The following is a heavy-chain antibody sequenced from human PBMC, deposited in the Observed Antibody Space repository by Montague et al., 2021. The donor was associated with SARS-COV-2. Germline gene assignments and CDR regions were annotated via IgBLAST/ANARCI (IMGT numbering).Heavy chain of an antibody. J-gene: IGHJ4*02. CDR2: VYYTGKT. D-gene: IGHD3-16*01. V-gene: IGHV4-39*01. CDR3: ARLRQGEAHFDY. Sequence: SETLSLTCNVTGATTNTGTHYWGWIRQPPGKVLEWIGSVYYTGKTYYNPSLKSRVTVSVDTSNNYFSLILTSVTAADTAVYYCARLRQGEAHFDYWGRGTLVTVSS. CDR1: GATTNTGTHY.